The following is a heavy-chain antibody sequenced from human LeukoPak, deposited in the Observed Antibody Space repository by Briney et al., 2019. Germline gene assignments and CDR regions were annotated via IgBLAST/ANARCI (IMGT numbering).Heavy chain of an antibody. D-gene: IGHD3-10*01. J-gene: IGHJ4*02. CDR3: AKRNTMVRGGPCFDY. V-gene: IGHV3-23*01. CDR1: GFIFRSYS. Sequence: GGSLRLSCAASGFIFRSYSMNWVRQAPGKGLEWVSIIFGNGDTTYYADSVKGRFTVSRDNSKDTLYLQMNDLRPDDTAIYYCAKRNTMVRGGPCFDYWGQGLLVTVSS. CDR2: IFGNGDTT.